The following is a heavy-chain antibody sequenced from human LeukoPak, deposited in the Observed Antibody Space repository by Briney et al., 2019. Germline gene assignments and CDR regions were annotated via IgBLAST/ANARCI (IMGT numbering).Heavy chain of an antibody. J-gene: IGHJ4*02. V-gene: IGHV3-23*01. CDR3: AKMNYYDSSGHSWDY. Sequence: GGSLRLSCAASGFTFSSYAMSWVRQAPGKGLEWVSAISGSGGSTYYADSVKGRFTISRDNSKNTLYLQMNSLRAEDTAVYYCAKMNYYDSSGHSWDYWGQGTMVTASS. CDR1: GFTFSSYA. D-gene: IGHD3-22*01. CDR2: ISGSGGST.